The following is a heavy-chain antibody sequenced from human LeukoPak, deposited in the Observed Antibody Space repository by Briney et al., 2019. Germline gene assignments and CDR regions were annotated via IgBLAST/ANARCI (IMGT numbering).Heavy chain of an antibody. J-gene: IGHJ4*02. CDR3: ARDAADTVRGGDY. CDR1: GYTFMDYG. V-gene: IGHV1-18*01. D-gene: IGHD5-18*01. Sequence: ASVNVSCKASGYTFMDYGISWVRQAPGQGLAWMGWISAHNGNTNYAHKLQGRVTMTTDTSTSTAYMELGSLRSDDTAVYYCARDAADTVRGGDYWGQGTLVTVSS. CDR2: ISAHNGNT.